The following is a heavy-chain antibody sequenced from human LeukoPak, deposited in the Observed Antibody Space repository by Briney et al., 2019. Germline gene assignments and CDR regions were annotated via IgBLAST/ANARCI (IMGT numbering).Heavy chain of an antibody. CDR3: ARCRDGYKHFDY. CDR2: IKRDGSEK. Sequence: GGSLSLSCVASGFTFSDHSMMWVRQAPGKGLEWVANIKRDGSEKFYVDSVKGRFTISRDNAKNSLYLQMNSLRAEDTAVYYCARCRDGYKHFDYWGQGILVTVSS. CDR1: GFTFSDHS. J-gene: IGHJ4*02. D-gene: IGHD5-24*01. V-gene: IGHV3-7*01.